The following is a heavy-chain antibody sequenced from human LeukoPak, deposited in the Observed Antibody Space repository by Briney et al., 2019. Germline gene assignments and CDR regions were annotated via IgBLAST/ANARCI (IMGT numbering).Heavy chain of an antibody. CDR3: ARGWPQGDYFDY. CDR1: GFTVSSNY. J-gene: IGHJ4*02. V-gene: IGHV3-53*05. CDR2: IYSGGST. Sequence: GGSLRLSCAASGFTVSSNYMSWVRQAPGKGLEWVSVIYSGGSTYYADSVKGRFTISRDNSKNTLYLQMNSLRAEDTAVFYCARGWPQGDYFDYWGQGTLVTASS. D-gene: IGHD1-26*01.